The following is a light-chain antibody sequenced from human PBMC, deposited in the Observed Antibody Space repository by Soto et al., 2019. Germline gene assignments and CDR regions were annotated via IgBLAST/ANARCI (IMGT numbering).Light chain of an antibody. CDR3: QQSYSAPYT. V-gene: IGKV1-39*01. Sequence: DIQMTQSPSSLSASVGDRVTITCRASQSIYSSLNWYHQKPGKAPKLLIYAASNLQSGVPSRFSGSGSVTDFTLSISSLQPEDFATYYCQQSYSAPYTCGQGTKLEI. CDR1: QSIYSS. J-gene: IGKJ2*01. CDR2: AAS.